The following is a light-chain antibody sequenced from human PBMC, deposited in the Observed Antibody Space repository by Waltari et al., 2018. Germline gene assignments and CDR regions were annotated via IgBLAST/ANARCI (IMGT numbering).Light chain of an antibody. CDR3: SSFAGIINYYV. V-gene: IGLV2-8*01. CDR1: SSAIGGYDY. J-gene: IGLJ1*01. Sequence: QSALTQPPSASGPPGPPVTISCPGTSSAIGGYDYVSWYQQHPGKAPRLIIFEVNKRPSGVPDRFAGSKSGNTAALTISGLQTADEADYYCSSFAGIINYYVFGSGTKVTVL. CDR2: EVN.